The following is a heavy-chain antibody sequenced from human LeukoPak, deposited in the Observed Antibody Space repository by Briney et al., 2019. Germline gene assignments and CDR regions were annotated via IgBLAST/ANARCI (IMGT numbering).Heavy chain of an antibody. V-gene: IGHV1-2*02. CDR1: GYTFTGYY. J-gene: IGHJ4*02. Sequence: ASVNVSCKASGYTFTGYYMHWVRQAPGQGLEWMGWINPNSGGTNYAQKFQGRVTMTRDTSISTAYMELSRLRSDDTAVYYCARDRPANSSGYDFGYYFDYWGQGTLVTVSS. CDR3: ARDRPANSSGYDFGYYFDY. D-gene: IGHD5-12*01. CDR2: INPNSGGT.